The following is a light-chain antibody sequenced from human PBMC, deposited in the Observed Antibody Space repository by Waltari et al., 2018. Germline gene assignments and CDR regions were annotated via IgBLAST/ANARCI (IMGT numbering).Light chain of an antibody. J-gene: IGKJ1*01. CDR3: QQYNDWPPWT. CDR2: GAS. CDR1: QNVITS. V-gene: IGKV3-15*01. Sequence: AMTQSPATLSFSPGERATLSCRARQNVITSLAWYQQKPGQAPRLLISGASTRATGIPARFSGSGSGTEFTLTIISLQSEDFAVYYCQQYNDWPPWTFGQGTKVEIK.